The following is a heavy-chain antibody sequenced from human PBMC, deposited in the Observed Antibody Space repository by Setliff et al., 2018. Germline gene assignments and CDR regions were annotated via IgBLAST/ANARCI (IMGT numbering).Heavy chain of an antibody. CDR2: IYPGDSDT. V-gene: IGHV5-51*01. D-gene: IGHD3-22*01. CDR3: ARYDSSGYHYYYGMDV. J-gene: IGHJ6*02. Sequence: GESLKISCKGSGYSFTSYWIGWVRQMPGKGLEWMGIIYPGDSDTRYSPSFQGQVTISADKSISTAYLQWSSLKASDTAMYYRARYDSSGYHYYYGMDVWGQGTTVTVSS. CDR1: GYSFTSYW.